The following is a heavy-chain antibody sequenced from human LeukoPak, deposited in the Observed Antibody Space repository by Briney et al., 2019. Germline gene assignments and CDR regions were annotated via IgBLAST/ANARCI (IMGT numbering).Heavy chain of an antibody. CDR1: GGSVSSGSYY. J-gene: IGHJ5*02. CDR3: ARHQTRGFLWFGAPRNERGVFDP. V-gene: IGHV4-61*01. D-gene: IGHD3-10*01. Sequence: KSSETLSLTCTVSGGSVSSGSYYWIWIRQPPGKGLEWIGYLHDSGRTNYSPSLKSRVTISVDTSKNQFSLKMSSVTAADTAVYYCARHQTRGFLWFGAPRNERGVFDPWGQGTLVTVSS. CDR2: LHDSGRT.